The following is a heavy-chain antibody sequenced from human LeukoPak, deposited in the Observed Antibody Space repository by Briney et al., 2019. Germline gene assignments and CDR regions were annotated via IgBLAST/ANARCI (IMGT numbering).Heavy chain of an antibody. CDR2: ISVSGNT. CDR3: AKAPVATCSGAYCYPFDY. CDR1: GFPFSSYS. V-gene: IGHV3-23*01. J-gene: IGHJ4*02. D-gene: IGHD2-15*01. Sequence: GGSLRLSCVACGFPFSSYSMSWVRQGPGKGLEWVSAISVSGNTYHADSVKGRFTISRDSSKNTLYLQMNSLRAGDAAVYYCAKAPVATCSGAYCYPFDYWSQGTLVTVSS.